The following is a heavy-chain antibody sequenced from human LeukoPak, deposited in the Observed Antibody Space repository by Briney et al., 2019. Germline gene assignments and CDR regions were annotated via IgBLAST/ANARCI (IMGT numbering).Heavy chain of an antibody. CDR1: GFPFSAYW. CDR2: IKSDGTYT. V-gene: IGHV3-74*01. J-gene: IGHJ3*02. D-gene: IGHD3-22*01. CDR3: ARDAMYDRSGSDM. Sequence: PGGSLRLSCAASGFPFSAYWMHWVRQAPGRGLVWVSRIKSDGTYTTAADSVKGRFAVSRDNAKNTLYLQMDSLRAEDTAVYYCARDAMYDRSGSDMWGLGTMVTVSS.